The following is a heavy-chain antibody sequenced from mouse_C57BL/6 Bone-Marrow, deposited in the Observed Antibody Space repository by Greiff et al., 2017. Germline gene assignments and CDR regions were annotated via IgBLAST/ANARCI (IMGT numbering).Heavy chain of an antibody. D-gene: IGHD1-1*01. J-gene: IGHJ1*03. CDR2: ISSGGSYT. CDR3: ERQRTTVVATDWYFDV. V-gene: IGHV5-6*01. CDR1: GFTFSSYG. Sequence: DVQLVESGGDLVKPGGSLKLSCAASGFTFSSYGMSWVRQTPDKRLEWVATISSGGSYTYYPDRVKGRFTISRDNAKNTLYLQMSSLKSEDTAMYYCERQRTTVVATDWYFDVWGTGTTVTVSS.